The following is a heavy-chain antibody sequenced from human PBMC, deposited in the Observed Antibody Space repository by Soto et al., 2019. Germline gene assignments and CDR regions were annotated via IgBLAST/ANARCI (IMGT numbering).Heavy chain of an antibody. CDR3: AKESVTVAGSHFGY. D-gene: IGHD6-19*01. CDR2: ISGSGAGT. V-gene: IGHV3-23*01. CDR1: GFTFTNFA. Sequence: PGGSLRLSCAASGFTFTNFAMSWVRQAPGKGLEWVSAISGSGAGTYFADSVKGRFTISRDNSKNTLYLQMNSLRAEDTAAYYCAKESVTVAGSHFGYWGQGILVTVSS. J-gene: IGHJ4*02.